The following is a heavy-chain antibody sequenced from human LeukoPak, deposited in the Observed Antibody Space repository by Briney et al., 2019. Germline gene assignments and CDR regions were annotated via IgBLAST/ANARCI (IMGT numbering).Heavy chain of an antibody. CDR1: GLTFSAYY. D-gene: IGHD3-22*01. J-gene: IGHJ4*02. V-gene: IGHV3-11*01. CDR3: ARDRLGDYDHSGYYDK. Sequence: GGSRRLSCAASGLTFSAYYISWIRQAAGEGLGSVSYIGDSGRTIYYADSGKGRFTISRGNAKNSVYLQMNTLGAEDTAVYYCARDRLGDYDHSGYYDKWGQGTLVTVSS. CDR2: IGDSGRTI.